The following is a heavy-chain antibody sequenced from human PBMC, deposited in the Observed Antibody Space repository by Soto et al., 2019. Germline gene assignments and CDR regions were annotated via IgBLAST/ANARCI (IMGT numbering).Heavy chain of an antibody. V-gene: IGHV3-30-3*01. Sequence: QVQLVESGGGVVQPGMSLRLSCAASGFTFSSYAMHWVRQAPGKGLEWVPVISYDGSNKYYADSVKGRFTISRDNSKNTLYLQMNSLRAEDTVVYYCARDRYSSPHGGMDVWGQGTTVTVSS. D-gene: IGHD6-13*01. CDR2: ISYDGSNK. CDR1: GFTFSSYA. CDR3: ARDRYSSPHGGMDV. J-gene: IGHJ6*02.